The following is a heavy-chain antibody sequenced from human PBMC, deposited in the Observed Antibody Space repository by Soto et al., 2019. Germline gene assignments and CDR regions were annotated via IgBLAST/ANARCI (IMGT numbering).Heavy chain of an antibody. CDR1: GYTFTSYG. J-gene: IGHJ5*02. V-gene: IGHV1-18*01. Sequence: QVQLVQSGAEVKKPGASVKVSCKASGYTFTSYGISWVRHAPGPGLEWMGWISAHNGKTNYTQKLQGRITMTTDTSTSTAYMELRSLRYDDTGVYYCARRKSEEGLDPWGQGTLVTVSS. CDR3: ARRKSEEGLDP. CDR2: ISAHNGKT.